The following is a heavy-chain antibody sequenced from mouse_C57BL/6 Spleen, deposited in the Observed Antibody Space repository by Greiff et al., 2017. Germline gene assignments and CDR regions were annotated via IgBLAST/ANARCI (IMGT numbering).Heavy chain of an antibody. D-gene: IGHD2-4*01. CDR1: GYTFTSYW. V-gene: IGHV1-69*01. CDR3: ARSIYDYDWYFDV. J-gene: IGHJ1*03. CDR2: IDPSDSYT. Sequence: QVQLQQPGAELVMPGASVKLSCKASGYTFTSYWMHWVKQRPGQGLEWIGEIDPSDSYTNYNQKFKGKSTLTVNKSSSTAYMELRSLTSEDSAVYYCARSIYDYDWYFDVWGTGTTVTVSS.